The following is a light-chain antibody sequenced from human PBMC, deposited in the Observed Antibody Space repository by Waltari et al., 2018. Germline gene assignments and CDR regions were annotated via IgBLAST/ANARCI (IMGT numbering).Light chain of an antibody. J-gene: IGLJ2*01. CDR3: SSYISSSTLEL. CDR1: SSDVGAYNY. V-gene: IGLV2-14*03. Sequence: QSALTQPASVSGSPGQSITISCPGTSSDVGAYNYVSWYQQHPGKAPKLIIFDVSNRPSAVANRFSGSKSGNTASLTISGLQAEDEADYYCSSYISSSTLELFGGGTSLTVL. CDR2: DVS.